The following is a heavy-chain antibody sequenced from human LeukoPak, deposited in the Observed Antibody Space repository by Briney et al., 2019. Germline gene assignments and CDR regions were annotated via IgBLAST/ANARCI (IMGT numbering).Heavy chain of an antibody. CDR3: ARGGSYLDTAHYYYDSSGYWSWFDP. V-gene: IGHV3-30*02. J-gene: IGHJ5*02. D-gene: IGHD3-22*01. Sequence: GGSLRLSCAASGFTFSSYGMHWVRQAPGKGLEWVAFIRYDGSNKYYADSVKGRFTISRDNSKNTLYLQMNSLRTEDTAVYYCARGGSYLDTAHYYYDSSGYWSWFDPWGQGTLVTVSS. CDR2: IRYDGSNK. CDR1: GFTFSSYG.